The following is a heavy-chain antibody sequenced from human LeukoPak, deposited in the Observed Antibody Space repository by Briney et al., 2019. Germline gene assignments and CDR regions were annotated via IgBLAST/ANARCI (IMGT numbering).Heavy chain of an antibody. Sequence: GASVKVYCKASGGTFSSYAISWVRQAPGQGLEWMGGIIPIFGTANYAQKFQGRVTITADESTSTAYMELSSLRSEDTAVYYCARGYCSGGSCYHQFDYWGQGTLVTVSS. D-gene: IGHD2-15*01. CDR1: GGTFSSYA. V-gene: IGHV1-69*13. J-gene: IGHJ4*02. CDR3: ARGYCSGGSCYHQFDY. CDR2: IIPIFGTA.